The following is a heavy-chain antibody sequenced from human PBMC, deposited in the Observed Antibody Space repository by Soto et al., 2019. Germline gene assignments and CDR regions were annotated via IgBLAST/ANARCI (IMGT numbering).Heavy chain of an antibody. CDR3: ARQRTTVVTQAYFDH. CDR1: GESISSSSYC. CDR2: IYYSGRT. D-gene: IGHD2-21*02. J-gene: IGHJ4*02. V-gene: IGHV4-39*01. Sequence: PSETLSLTCIVSGESISSSSYCWGWIRQPPGKGLEWIGSIYYSGRTYYNPSFKSRVTISIDTSKNQFSLKLSSVTATDTAVYYCARQRTTVVTQAYFDHWGQGALVTVSS.